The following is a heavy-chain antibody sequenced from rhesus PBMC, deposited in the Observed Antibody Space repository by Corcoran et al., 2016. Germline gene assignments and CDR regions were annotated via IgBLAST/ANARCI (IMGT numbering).Heavy chain of an antibody. D-gene: IGHD3-28*01. Sequence: EVQLVQSGAEVKKPGATGQLSCPASGSTFTDHTLTWVRPPPGKGVGCMGGGDPEDGEADYAQKCQDRVTITADRSTDTAYMERSSRRSEDTAVYYCAREGGSGYYGLDVCGRGVLVTVSS. J-gene: IGHJ5-2*02. CDR3: AREGGSGYYGLDV. CDR1: GSTFTDHT. V-gene: IGHV1-111*02. CDR2: GDPEDGEA.